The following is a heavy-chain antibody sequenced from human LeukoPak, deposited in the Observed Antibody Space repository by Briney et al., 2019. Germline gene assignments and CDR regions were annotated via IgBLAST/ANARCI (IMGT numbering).Heavy chain of an antibody. D-gene: IGHD5-18*01. CDR2: IYYSGST. CDR3: ARMVVDTAMVQGTIFDY. J-gene: IGHJ4*02. V-gene: IGHV4-39*01. CDR1: GGSISSSSYY. Sequence: SETLSLTCTVSGGSISSSSYYWGWIRQPPGKGLEWIGSIYYSGSTYYNPSLKSRVTISVDTSKNQFSLKLSSVTAADTAVYYCARMVVDTAMVQGTIFDYWGQGTLVTVSS.